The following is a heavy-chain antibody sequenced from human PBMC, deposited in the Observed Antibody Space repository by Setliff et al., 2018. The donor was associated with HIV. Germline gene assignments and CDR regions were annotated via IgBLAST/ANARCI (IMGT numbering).Heavy chain of an antibody. D-gene: IGHD1-26*01. CDR2: INAYNGDT. V-gene: IGHV1-18*01. J-gene: IGHJ4*02. CDR1: GHTFSDYG. Sequence: GASVKVSCKASGHTFSDYGISWMRQAPGQGFEWLGWINAYNGDTNYAPKFQGRVTMTRDKPTSTAYMELRSLRSDDTAMYYCGRDRGWDRRYFEYWGQGSLVTV. CDR3: GRDRGWDRRYFEY.